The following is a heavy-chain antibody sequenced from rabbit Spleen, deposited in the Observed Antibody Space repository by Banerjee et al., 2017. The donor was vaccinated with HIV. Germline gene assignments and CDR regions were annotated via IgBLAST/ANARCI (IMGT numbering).Heavy chain of an antibody. CDR1: GFSFGSSYY. CDR2: IYGGSDNT. V-gene: IGHV1S40*01. CDR3: ARRGRNADDGDYGALNL. D-gene: IGHD2-1*01. J-gene: IGHJ4*01. Sequence: QSLEESGGDLVKPGASLTLTCTASGFSFGSSYYMCWVRQAPGKGLEWIACIYGGSDNTYYASWAKGRFTFSKTSSTTVTLQMTSLTAADTATYFCARRGRNADDGDYGALNLWGPGTLVTVS.